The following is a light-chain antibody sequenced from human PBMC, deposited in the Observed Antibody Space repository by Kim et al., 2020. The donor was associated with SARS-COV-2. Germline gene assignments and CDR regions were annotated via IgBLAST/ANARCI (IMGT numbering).Light chain of an antibody. Sequence: QRVTISCSGSSSNIGSNYVYGYQQLPGTAPKLLIYRNNQRPSGVPDRFSGSKSGTSASLAISWLRSEDEADYYCAAWDDSLSGLWVFGGGTQLTVL. CDR3: AAWDDSLSGLWV. CDR2: RNN. J-gene: IGLJ3*02. CDR1: SSNIGSNY. V-gene: IGLV1-47*01.